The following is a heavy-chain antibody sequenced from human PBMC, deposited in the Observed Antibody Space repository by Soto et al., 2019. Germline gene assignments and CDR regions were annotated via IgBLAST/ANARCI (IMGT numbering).Heavy chain of an antibody. D-gene: IGHD3-3*01. CDR1: GYTFTSYY. CDR2: INPSGGIT. J-gene: IGHJ3*02. CDR3: ARRSIFTWSDAFDI. Sequence: QVELVQSGAEVKKPGASVKVSCKAAGYTFTSYYMHWVRQAPGQGLEWMGFINPSGGITTYAQKFQDRVTMTSDTSTSTVYMALRTLKSEDTAVYYCARRSIFTWSDAFDIWGQGTMVTVSA. V-gene: IGHV1-46*01.